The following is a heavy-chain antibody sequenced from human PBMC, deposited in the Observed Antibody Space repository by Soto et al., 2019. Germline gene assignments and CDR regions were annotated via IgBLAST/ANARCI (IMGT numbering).Heavy chain of an antibody. CDR3: ARFRSSGWYEDYYGMDV. J-gene: IGHJ6*02. V-gene: IGHV4-59*08. CDR2: IYYSGST. Sequence: SETLSLTCTVSGGSISSYYWSWIRQPPGKGLEWIGYIYYSGSTNYNPSLKSRVTISVDTSKNQFSLKLSSVTAADTAVYYCARFRSSGWYEDYYGMDVWGQGTTVTVS. CDR1: GGSISSYY. D-gene: IGHD6-19*01.